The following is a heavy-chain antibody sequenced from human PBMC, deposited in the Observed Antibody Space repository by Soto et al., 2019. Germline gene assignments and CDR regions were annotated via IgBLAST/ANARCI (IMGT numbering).Heavy chain of an antibody. CDR2: VSGYNGNT. J-gene: IGHJ4*02. CDR3: AKGYNYGYGDY. V-gene: IGHV1-18*01. CDR1: GYTFTTYG. Sequence: QVQLVQSGAEVKKPEASVKVSCKASGYTFTTYGISWVRQAPGQGLEWMGWVSGYNGNTKYAQKFQGRVTMTTDTSTATAYMELRSLRSADTAVYYCAKGYNYGYGDYWGLGTLVTVSS. D-gene: IGHD5-18*01.